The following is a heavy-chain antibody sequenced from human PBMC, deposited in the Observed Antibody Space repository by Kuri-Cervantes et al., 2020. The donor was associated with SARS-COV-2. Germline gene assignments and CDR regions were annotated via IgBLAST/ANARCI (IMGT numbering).Heavy chain of an antibody. Sequence: SFQVSSKASGGTFSSYAISWVRQAPGQGLEWMGGIIPIFGTANYAQKFQVRVTITTDESTSTAYMELSSLRSEDTAVYYCARDGSKGKYFQHWDQGTLVTVSS. CDR3: ARDGSKGKYFQH. D-gene: IGHD3-10*01. V-gene: IGHV1-69*05. CDR2: IIPIFGTA. CDR1: GGTFSSYA. J-gene: IGHJ1*01.